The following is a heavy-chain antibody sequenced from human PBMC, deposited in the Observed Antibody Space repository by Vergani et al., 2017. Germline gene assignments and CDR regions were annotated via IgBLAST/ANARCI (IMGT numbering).Heavy chain of an antibody. CDR3: AKPFRGWGIDD. D-gene: IGHD3-16*01. J-gene: IGHJ4*02. Sequence: QVQLVESGGGVFQRGGSLRLSCATSGFTLSNYDMQWSCQGPGKGLEFVAFIQFDGSNQYYADSVKGRFTLSRDFSKNTLYLQMNSLRTDDTATYYCAKPFRGWGIDDWGEGSKVIVSS. CDR1: GFTLSNYD. V-gene: IGHV3-30*02. CDR2: IQFDGSNQ.